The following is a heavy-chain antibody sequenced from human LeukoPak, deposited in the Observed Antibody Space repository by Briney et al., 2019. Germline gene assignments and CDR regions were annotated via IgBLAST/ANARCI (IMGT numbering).Heavy chain of an antibody. CDR3: ARALFISPPFDYFDY. CDR2: ISYDGSNK. V-gene: IGHV3-30*01. J-gene: IGHJ4*02. Sequence: GGSLRLSCAASGFTFSSYAMHWVRQAPGKGLEWVAVISYDGSNKYYADSVKGRFTISRDNSKNTLYLQMNSLRAEDTAVYYCARALFISPPFDYFDYWGQGTLVTVSS. D-gene: IGHD2-21*01. CDR1: GFTFSSYA.